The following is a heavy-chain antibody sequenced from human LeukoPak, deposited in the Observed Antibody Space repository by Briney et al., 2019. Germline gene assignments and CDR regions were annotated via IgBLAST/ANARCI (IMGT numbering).Heavy chain of an antibody. CDR3: ARDDLWFGELSYSFDY. CDR1: GYTFTGYY. D-gene: IGHD3-10*01. J-gene: IGHJ4*02. CDR2: INPNSGGT. Sequence: ASVKVSCKASGYTFTGYYMHWVRQAPGQGLEWMGWINPNSGGTNYAQKFQGRVTMTRDTSISTAYMELSRLRSDDTAVYYCARDDLWFGELSYSFDYWGQGTLVTVSS. V-gene: IGHV1-2*02.